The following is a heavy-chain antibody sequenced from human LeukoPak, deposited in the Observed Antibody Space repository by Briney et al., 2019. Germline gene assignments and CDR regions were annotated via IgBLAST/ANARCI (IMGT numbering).Heavy chain of an antibody. CDR2: INTNTGNP. CDR3: ARDRITMVRGVIITFDAFDI. D-gene: IGHD3-10*01. V-gene: IGHV7-4-1*02. J-gene: IGHJ3*02. CDR1: GYTFTSYA. Sequence: GASVKVSCKASGYTFTSYAMNWVRQAPGQGLEWMGWINTNTGNPTYAQGFTGRFVFSLDTSVSTAYLQISSLKAEDTAVYYCARDRITMVRGVIITFDAFDIWGQGTMVTVSS.